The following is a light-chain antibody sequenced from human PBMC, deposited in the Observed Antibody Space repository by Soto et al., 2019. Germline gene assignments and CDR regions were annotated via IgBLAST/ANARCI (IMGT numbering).Light chain of an antibody. CDR2: GSS. V-gene: IGKV3-20*01. Sequence: IEVTQCPGTLSLSQRERATLSCRASQSVSSNHLAWYQQKPGQAPRLLIYGSSSRATGIPDRFSGSGSGTDSTLTISRLEPEDFAVYFCHLYVGSPPHSCGQGTKVDIK. CDR1: QSVSSNH. CDR3: HLYVGSPPHS. J-gene: IGKJ2*01.